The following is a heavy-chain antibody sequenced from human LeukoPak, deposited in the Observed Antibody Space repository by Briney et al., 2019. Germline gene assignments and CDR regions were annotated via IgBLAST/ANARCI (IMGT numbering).Heavy chain of an antibody. CDR2: IGTSSSTI. V-gene: IGHV3-48*02. Sequence: GGSLRLSCAASGFTFSSYEMNWVRQTPGKGLEWVSYIGTSSSTIYYADSVKGRFTISRDNAKNSLYLQMNSLRDEDTAVYYCARHDYAGNSGDYWGQGTLVTVSS. CDR1: GFTFSSYE. CDR3: ARHDYAGNSGDY. J-gene: IGHJ4*02. D-gene: IGHD4-23*01.